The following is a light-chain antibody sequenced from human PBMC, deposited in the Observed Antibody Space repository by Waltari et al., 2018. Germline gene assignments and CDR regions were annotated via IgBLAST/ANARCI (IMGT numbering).Light chain of an antibody. J-gene: IGKJ2*01. CDR3: QYFDNLPMFT. Sequence: IQLTQSPSSLAASVGHRVTPTCRASQDIGGYLNWYQQQPGKAPKLLIYKTSILKTGVPSRFSGGASRTDYTLTITNLQPEDIATYYCQYFDNLPMFTFGPGTKVEIK. V-gene: IGKV1-33*01. CDR1: QDIGGY. CDR2: KTS.